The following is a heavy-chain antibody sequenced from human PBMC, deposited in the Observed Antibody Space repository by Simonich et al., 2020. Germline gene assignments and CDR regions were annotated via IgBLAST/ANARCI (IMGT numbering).Heavy chain of an antibody. V-gene: IGHV4-34*01. CDR3: ARGKGWKNAFDI. D-gene: IGHD1-1*01. J-gene: IGHJ3*02. CDR1: GGSFSGYY. Sequence: QVQLQQWGAGLLKPSETLSLTCAVYGGSFSGYYWSWNRQPPGKGLEWMGEINNSGSTNYNPSLKSRVTISVDTSKNQFSLKLSSVTAADTAVYYCARGKGWKNAFDIWGQGTMVTVSS. CDR2: INNSGST.